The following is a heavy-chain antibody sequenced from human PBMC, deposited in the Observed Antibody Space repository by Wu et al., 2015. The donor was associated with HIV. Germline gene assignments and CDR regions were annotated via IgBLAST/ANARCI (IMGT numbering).Heavy chain of an antibody. D-gene: IGHD5-12*01. CDR3: ARSHKWLRLRYEGNFDY. CDR1: GYTFTGDY. CDR2: INPNNGGT. Sequence: QVQLLQSGAEVKKPGASMKVSCKASGYTFTGDYIHWVRQAPGQGLEWMGYINPNNGGTNYAQKFQGRVTMTRDTSINTTYMEVRGLKSDDTAVYYCARSHKWLRLRYEGNFDYWGQGT. V-gene: IGHV1-2*02. J-gene: IGHJ4*02.